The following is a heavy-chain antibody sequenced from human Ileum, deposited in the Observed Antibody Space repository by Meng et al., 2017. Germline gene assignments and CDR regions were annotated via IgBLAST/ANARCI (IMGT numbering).Heavy chain of an antibody. CDR2: IYSGGST. V-gene: IGHV3-53*01. CDR1: GFTVSSNY. D-gene: IGHD1-26*01. CDR3: ARDSGGRGISGSYYYGY. Sequence: GESLKISCAASGFTVSSNYMSWVRQAPGKGLEWVSVIYSGGSTYYADSVKGRFTISRDNSKNTRYLHMNSLRAEDTAVYYCARDSGGRGISGSYYYGYWGQGTLVTVSS. J-gene: IGHJ4*02.